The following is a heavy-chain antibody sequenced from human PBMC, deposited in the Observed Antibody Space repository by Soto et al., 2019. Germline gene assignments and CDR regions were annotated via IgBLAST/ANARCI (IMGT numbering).Heavy chain of an antibody. Sequence: LRLSCAASGFTFSSYAMSWVRQAPGKGLEWVSVISGTGGNIYHSDSAKGRFTISRDNSKNTLYLQMNTLRAEDTAVYYCAKAQLRFFDYWGQGTLVTVSS. CDR1: GFTFSSYA. V-gene: IGHV3-23*01. CDR2: ISGTGGNI. CDR3: AKAQLRFFDY. D-gene: IGHD5-12*01. J-gene: IGHJ4*02.